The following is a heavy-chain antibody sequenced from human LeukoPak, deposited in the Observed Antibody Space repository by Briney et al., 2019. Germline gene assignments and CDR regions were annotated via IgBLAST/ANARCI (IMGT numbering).Heavy chain of an antibody. Sequence: GGSLRLSCAVSGLTFGRYAIHWVRQAPGKGLEWVAIISYDGSNKYYTDSVKGRLTISRDNSKDTLFLQMNSLRAEDTAVYYCAREGPRGNSQFDYWGQGTLVTVST. CDR3: AREGPRGNSQFDY. CDR2: ISYDGSNK. CDR1: GLTFGRYA. D-gene: IGHD2/OR15-2a*01. V-gene: IGHV3-30-3*01. J-gene: IGHJ4*02.